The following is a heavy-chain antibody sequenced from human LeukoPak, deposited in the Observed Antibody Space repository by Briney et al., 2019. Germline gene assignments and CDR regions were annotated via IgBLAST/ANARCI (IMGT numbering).Heavy chain of an antibody. J-gene: IGHJ4*02. D-gene: IGHD2-2*01. CDR1: GFTFSSYW. Sequence: GGSLRLSCAASGFTFSSYWMHWVRQVPGKGLVWVARINPGGSSITYADSVKGRFTISRDNAKNTLYLQMNSLRAEDTAVYYCAKHLYCSSTSCPSTSIDYWGQGTLVTVSS. V-gene: IGHV3-74*01. CDR3: AKHLYCSSTSCPSTSIDY. CDR2: INPGGSSI.